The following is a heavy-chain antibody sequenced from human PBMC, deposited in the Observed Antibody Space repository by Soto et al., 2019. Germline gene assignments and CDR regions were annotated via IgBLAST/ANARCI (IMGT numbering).Heavy chain of an antibody. Sequence: QVQLQESGPGLVKPSETLSLTCTVSGGSISTYYWSWIRQSPGKGLEWIGYIHHSGRTSSDPSLKSRVTMSVDMSKNQFTLKLTSVTDADTAIYYCARLGLTSFGVRRWGQGTLVTVSS. CDR1: GGSISTYY. J-gene: IGHJ4*02. CDR2: IHHSGRT. D-gene: IGHD3-3*01. CDR3: ARLGLTSFGVRR. V-gene: IGHV4-59*08.